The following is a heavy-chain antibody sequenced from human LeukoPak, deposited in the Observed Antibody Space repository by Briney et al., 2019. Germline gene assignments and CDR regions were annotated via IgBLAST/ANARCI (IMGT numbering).Heavy chain of an antibody. CDR1: GYSLSRGYY. CDR2: IYQSGTT. CDR3: ARTGRYCSGGSCYSDFDY. V-gene: IGHV4-38-2*01. D-gene: IGHD2-15*01. J-gene: IGHJ4*02. Sequence: SETLSLTCAVSGYSLSRGYYWGWIRQPPGKGLEWIASIYQSGTTYYNPSLKSRVTISIDTSTNQFSLELSSVTAADTAVYYCARTGRYCSGGSCYSDFDYWGQGTLVTVSS.